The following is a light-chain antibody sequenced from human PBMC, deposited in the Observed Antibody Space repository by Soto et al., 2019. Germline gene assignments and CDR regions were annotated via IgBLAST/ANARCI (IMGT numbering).Light chain of an antibody. Sequence: QSALTQPASVSGSPGQSITISCTGTSSDGGGYNYVSWYQQHPRKSSKLMIYEVSNRPLGVSNRFSGSKAGNTASLPTSGLQAEDEADYYSTLYTSRSTLDVFGTAPNATVL. CDR2: EVS. J-gene: IGLJ1*01. V-gene: IGLV2-14*01. CDR1: SSDGGGYNY. CDR3: TLYTSRSTLDV.